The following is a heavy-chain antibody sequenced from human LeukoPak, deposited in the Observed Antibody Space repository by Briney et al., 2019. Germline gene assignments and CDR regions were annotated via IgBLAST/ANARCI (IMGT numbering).Heavy chain of an antibody. CDR1: GFTFGSYG. V-gene: IGHV3-30*02. J-gene: IGHJ6*03. CDR2: VRYDGSNK. Sequence: GGSLRLSCAGSGFTFGSYGMHWARQAPGKGLEWVTFVRYDGSNKYYADSVNGRFTISRDNSKNTLYLQMNSLRAEDTAVYYCAKMGIVIPADYYFYYMDVWGKGTRVTVSS. CDR3: AKMGIVIPADYYFYYMDV. D-gene: IGHD2-2*01.